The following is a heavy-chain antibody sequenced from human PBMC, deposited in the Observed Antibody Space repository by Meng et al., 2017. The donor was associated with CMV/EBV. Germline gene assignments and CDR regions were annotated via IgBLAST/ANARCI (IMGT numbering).Heavy chain of an antibody. CDR1: GYTFTSYG. J-gene: IGHJ6*02. CDR2: ISAYNGNT. D-gene: IGHD3-3*01. V-gene: IGHV1-18*01. CDR3: AREGQLERFRISSYGMDV. Sequence: ASVKVSCKASGYTFTSYGISWVRQAPGQGLEWMGWISAYNGNTNYAQKLQGRVTMTTDTSTSTAYMELRSLRSDDTAVYYCAREGQLERFRISSYGMDVWGQGTTVTVSS.